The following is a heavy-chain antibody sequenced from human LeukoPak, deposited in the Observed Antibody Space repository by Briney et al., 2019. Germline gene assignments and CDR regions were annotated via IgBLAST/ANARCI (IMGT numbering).Heavy chain of an antibody. CDR2: IRDDGTNK. CDR1: GFTFSTYA. CDR3: AKDAYADYDLRY. V-gene: IGHV3-30*02. Sequence: GGSLRLSCAASGFTFSTYAMHWVRQAPGKGLEWVALIRDDGTNKYYADSVKGRFTISGDISKNTLYLQLTSLRAEDTAAYYCAKDAYADYDLRYWGQGTLVTVSS. J-gene: IGHJ4*02. D-gene: IGHD4-17*01.